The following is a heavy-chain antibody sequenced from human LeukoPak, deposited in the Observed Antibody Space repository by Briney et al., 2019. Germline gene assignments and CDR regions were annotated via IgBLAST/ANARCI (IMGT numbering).Heavy chain of an antibody. D-gene: IGHD3-10*01. CDR3: ARGNRGAFDI. J-gene: IGHJ3*02. Sequence: GGSLRLSCAASGFIFSTYGMSWVRQAPGKGLEWVSSVSDTGGTTYYADSVKGRFTISRDNAKNTLYLQMNSLSAEDTAIYYCARGNRGAFDIWGQGTMVTVSS. CDR2: VSDTGGTT. V-gene: IGHV3-23*01. CDR1: GFIFSTYG.